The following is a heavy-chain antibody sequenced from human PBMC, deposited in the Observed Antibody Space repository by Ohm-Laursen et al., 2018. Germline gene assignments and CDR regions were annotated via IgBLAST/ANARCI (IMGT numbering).Heavy chain of an antibody. D-gene: IGHD3-22*01. CDR3: SRVLARYYDSSGYGY. CDR2: INHSGST. J-gene: IGHJ4*02. V-gene: IGHV4-34*01. Sequence: SDTLSLTWTVSGGSISSYYWSWIRQPPGKGLEWIGEINHSGSTNYNPSLKSRFTISVDTSKNQFSLKLSSVTAADTAVYYCSRVLARYYDSSGYGYWGQGTLVTVSS. CDR1: GGSISSYY.